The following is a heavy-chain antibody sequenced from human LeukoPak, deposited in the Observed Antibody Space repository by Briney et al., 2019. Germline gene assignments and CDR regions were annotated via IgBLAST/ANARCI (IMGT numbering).Heavy chain of an antibody. J-gene: IGHJ4*02. CDR2: INPSGGST. Sequence: GSVKVSCKASGYTFTKYYMHWVRQAPGQGVEWMGIINPSGGSTTYAQKFQGRVTMTGDTSTSTVYMELSSLRSEDTAVYYCAREFPPSRSIAAAGHYFDYWGQGSLVTVSS. CDR3: AREFPPSRSIAAAGHYFDY. V-gene: IGHV1-46*01. CDR1: GYTFTKYY. D-gene: IGHD6-13*01.